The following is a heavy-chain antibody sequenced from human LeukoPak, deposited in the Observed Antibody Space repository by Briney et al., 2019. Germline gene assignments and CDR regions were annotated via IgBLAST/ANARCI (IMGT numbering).Heavy chain of an antibody. Sequence: ASVKVSCKASGYTFTNYYIHWVRQAPGQGLEWMGWINPKNGGTNYALRFQGRVTMTRDTSSSTAYMEVSSLRPDDTAVYYCARGGVLQFLEPMGYWGQGTLVTVSS. CDR1: GYTFTNYY. J-gene: IGHJ4*02. D-gene: IGHD3-3*01. V-gene: IGHV1-2*02. CDR2: INPKNGGT. CDR3: ARGGVLQFLEPMGY.